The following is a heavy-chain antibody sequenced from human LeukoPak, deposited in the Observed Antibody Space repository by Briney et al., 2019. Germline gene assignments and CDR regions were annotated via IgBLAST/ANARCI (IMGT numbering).Heavy chain of an antibody. Sequence: GGSLRLSCAASGFTFSSYAMHWVRQAPGKGLEWVAVISYDGSNKYYADSVKGRFTISRDNSKNTLYLQMNSLRAEDTAVYYCAKEGPRGLAFDIWGQGTMVTVSS. V-gene: IGHV3-30-3*01. CDR3: AKEGPRGLAFDI. J-gene: IGHJ3*02. CDR2: ISYDGSNK. CDR1: GFTFSSYA.